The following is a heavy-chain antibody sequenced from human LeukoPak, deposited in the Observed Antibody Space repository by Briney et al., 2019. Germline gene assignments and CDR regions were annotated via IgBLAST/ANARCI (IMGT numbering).Heavy chain of an antibody. V-gene: IGHV4-59*01. CDR2: IYYSGST. J-gene: IGHJ4*02. CDR1: GGSISRYY. D-gene: IGHD2-2*01. Sequence: TETLSLTCTVSGGSISRYYWSWIRQPPGKGLEWIGYIYYSGSTNYNPSLKSRVTISVDTSKNQFSLKLNSVTAADTAVYYCAREGTSGDFDYWGQGTLVTVSS. CDR3: AREGTSGDFDY.